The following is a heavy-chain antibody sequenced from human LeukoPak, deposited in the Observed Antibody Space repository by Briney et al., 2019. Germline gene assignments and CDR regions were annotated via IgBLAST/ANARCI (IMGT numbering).Heavy chain of an antibody. CDR1: GFTFSSYS. V-gene: IGHV3-21*01. CDR3: AREDSSALDY. CDR2: ISSSSSYI. J-gene: IGHJ4*02. Sequence: GGSLRLSCAASGFTFSSYSMNWVRQAPGKGLEWVSSISSSSSYIYYADSVKGRFTTSRDNAKNSLYLQMNSLRAEDTAVYYCAREDSSALDYWGQGTLVTVSS. D-gene: IGHD6-19*01.